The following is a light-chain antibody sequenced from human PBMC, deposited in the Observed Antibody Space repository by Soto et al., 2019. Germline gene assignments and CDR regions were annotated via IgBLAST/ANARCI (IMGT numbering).Light chain of an antibody. V-gene: IGKV3-11*01. CDR2: DAS. Sequence: EIVLTQSPATRSLSPGERATLSCRASQSVSSYLAWYQQKPGQAPRLLIYDASSRATGIPARFSGSGSGTDFTLTISSLEPEDFAVYYCQQRSNWITFGQGTRLEIK. J-gene: IGKJ5*01. CDR3: QQRSNWIT. CDR1: QSVSSY.